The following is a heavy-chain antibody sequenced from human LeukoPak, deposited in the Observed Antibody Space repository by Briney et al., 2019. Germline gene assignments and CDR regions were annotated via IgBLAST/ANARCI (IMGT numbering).Heavy chain of an antibody. CDR2: IYHSGST. Sequence: SETLSLTCAVSGYSISSGYYWAWIRQPPGKGLEWIGNIYHSGSTYYNPSLKSRVTISVDTSKNQFSLKLSSVTASDTAVYYCARRYSNYFFDYWGQGTLVTVSS. V-gene: IGHV4-38-2*01. J-gene: IGHJ4*02. CDR1: GYSISSGYY. CDR3: ARRYSNYFFDY. D-gene: IGHD4-11*01.